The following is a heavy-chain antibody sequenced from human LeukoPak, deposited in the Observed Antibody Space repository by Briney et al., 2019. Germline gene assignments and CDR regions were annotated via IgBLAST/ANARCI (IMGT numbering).Heavy chain of an antibody. D-gene: IGHD4-17*01. CDR2: ISGSGGST. J-gene: IGHJ6*02. CDR1: GFTFSSYA. V-gene: IGHV3-23*01. CDR3: ARDLTIYGGNYYYYYGMDV. Sequence: PGGSLRLSCAASGFTFSSYAMSWVRQAPGKGLEWVSAISGSGGSTYYADSVKGRFTISRDNSKNTLYLQMNSLRAEDTAVYYCARDLTIYGGNYYYYYGMDVWGQGTTVTVSS.